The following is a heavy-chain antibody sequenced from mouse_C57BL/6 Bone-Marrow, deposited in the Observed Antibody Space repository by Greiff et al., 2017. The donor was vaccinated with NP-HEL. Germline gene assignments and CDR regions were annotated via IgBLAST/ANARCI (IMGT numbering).Heavy chain of an antibody. J-gene: IGHJ3*01. CDR1: GFNIKDDY. V-gene: IGHV14-4*01. CDR2: IDPENGDT. CDR3: TTSSVFAY. Sequence: EVQLQQSGAELVRPGASVKLSCTASGFNIKDDYMHWVKQRPEQGLEWIGWIDPENGDTEYASKFQGKATITADTSSNTAYLQLSRLTSEDTAVYYCTTSSVFAYWGQGTLVTVSA. D-gene: IGHD3-2*02.